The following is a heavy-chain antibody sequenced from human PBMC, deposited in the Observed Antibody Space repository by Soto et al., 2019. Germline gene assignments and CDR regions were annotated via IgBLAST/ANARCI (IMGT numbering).Heavy chain of an antibody. Sequence: TQSLSNSASGDYIVAVDGCWTLMRQPPGPSLEYIGYIYKSTTTYYNPSFEGRVAISLDTSKSQFSLTVTSVTAADTAVYYCARESSDYGSGSYYKRWFDPWGQGTLVTVSS. V-gene: IGHV4-30-4*01. CDR3: ARESSDYGSGSYYKRWFDP. CDR2: IYKSTTT. J-gene: IGHJ5*02. CDR1: GDYIVAVDGC. D-gene: IGHD3-10*01.